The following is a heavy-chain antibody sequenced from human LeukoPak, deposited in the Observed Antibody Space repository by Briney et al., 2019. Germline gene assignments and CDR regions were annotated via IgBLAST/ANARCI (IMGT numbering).Heavy chain of an antibody. CDR3: ARGVYIAAAQYGY. CDR2: IYYSGTT. CDR1: GGSISSHY. D-gene: IGHD6-13*01. V-gene: IGHV4-59*11. Sequence: KPSETLSLTCTVSGGSISSHYWRWIRQPPGKGLEWAGYIYYSGTTNYNPSLKSRVTISVDTSKNQFSLKLSSVTAADTAVYYCARGVYIAAAQYGYWGQGTLVTVSS. J-gene: IGHJ4*02.